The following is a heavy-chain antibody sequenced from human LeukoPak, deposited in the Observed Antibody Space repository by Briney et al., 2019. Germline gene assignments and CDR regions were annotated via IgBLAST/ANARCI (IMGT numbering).Heavy chain of an antibody. CDR2: IYHSGST. V-gene: IGHV4-4*02. J-gene: IGHJ6*02. Sequence: SETLSLTCAVSGGSISSSNWWSWVRQPPGKGLEWIGEIYHSGSTNYNPSLKSRVTISVDRSKNQFSLKLSSVTAADTAVYYCARDVLAVAGKATVYYYYGMDVWGQGTTVTVSS. CDR3: ARDVLAVAGKATVYYYYGMDV. D-gene: IGHD6-19*01. CDR1: GGSISSSNW.